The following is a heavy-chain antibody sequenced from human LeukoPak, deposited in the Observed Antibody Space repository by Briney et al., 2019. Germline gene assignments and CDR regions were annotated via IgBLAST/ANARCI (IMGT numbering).Heavy chain of an antibody. CDR2: ISWNSGSI. D-gene: IGHD6-13*01. Sequence: GGSLRLSCAASGFTFDDYAMHWVRQAPGKGLEWVSGISWNSGSIGYADSVKGRFTISRDNAKNSLYLQMNSLRAEDTALYYCAKDISAAAGPYYFDYWGQGTLVTVSS. V-gene: IGHV3-9*01. CDR1: GFTFDDYA. CDR3: AKDISAAAGPYYFDY. J-gene: IGHJ4*02.